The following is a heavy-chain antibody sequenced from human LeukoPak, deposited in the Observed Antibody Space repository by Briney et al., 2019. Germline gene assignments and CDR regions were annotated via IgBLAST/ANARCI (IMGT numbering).Heavy chain of an antibody. J-gene: IGHJ3*02. D-gene: IGHD3-22*01. Sequence: GGSLRLSCAASGFTFSSYWMSWVRQAPGKGLEWVANIKQDGSEKYYVDSVKGRFTISRDNAKNSLYLQMNSLRAEDTAVYYCARVPSKGYDSSGYYYAFDIWGQGTMVAVSS. CDR2: IKQDGSEK. V-gene: IGHV3-7*01. CDR1: GFTFSSYW. CDR3: ARVPSKGYDSSGYYYAFDI.